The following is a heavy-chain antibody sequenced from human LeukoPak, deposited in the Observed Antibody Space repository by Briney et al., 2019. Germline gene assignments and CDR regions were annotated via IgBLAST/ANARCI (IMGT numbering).Heavy chain of an antibody. D-gene: IGHD6-19*01. J-gene: IGHJ4*02. CDR3: TRGSSGRRDN. CDR1: GYTFTSCD. CDR2: MNPNSGNT. Sequence: ASVTVTCKASGYTFTSCDINWVRQATGQGLEWMGWMNPNSGNTGYGQSFQGRITMTRDISIGTAYMELSNLTSEDTAIYYCTRGSSGRRDNWGQGTLVTVSA. V-gene: IGHV1-8*01.